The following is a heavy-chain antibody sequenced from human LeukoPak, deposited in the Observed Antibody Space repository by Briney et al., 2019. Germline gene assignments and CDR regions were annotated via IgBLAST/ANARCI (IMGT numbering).Heavy chain of an antibody. J-gene: IGHJ5*02. CDR1: GGTFSSYV. V-gene: IGHV1-69*13. D-gene: IGHD4-17*01. CDR3: ARDYGDGGWFDP. CDR2: IISMFNRA. Sequence: SVKVSCKASGGTFSSYVISWVRQARGQGLEWMGGIISMFNRADYAQKFQGRVTITADESTSTAYMELSSLRSEDTAVYYCARDYGDGGWFDPWGQGTLVTVSS.